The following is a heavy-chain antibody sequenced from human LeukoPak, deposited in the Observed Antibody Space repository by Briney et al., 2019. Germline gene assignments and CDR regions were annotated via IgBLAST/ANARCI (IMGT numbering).Heavy chain of an antibody. CDR3: ARDGDQVVVPAARVYYYYMAV. J-gene: IGHJ6*03. Sequence: GGSLRLSCSAFRFTFSSYGTHWVRQAPGKGLEWMAVISYDGSNKYYADSVKGRFTISRDNSKNTLYLQMNSLRAEDTAVYYCARDGDQVVVPAARVYYYYMAVWGKRTTVTVSS. D-gene: IGHD2-2*01. V-gene: IGHV3-30*03. CDR1: RFTFSSYG. CDR2: ISYDGSNK.